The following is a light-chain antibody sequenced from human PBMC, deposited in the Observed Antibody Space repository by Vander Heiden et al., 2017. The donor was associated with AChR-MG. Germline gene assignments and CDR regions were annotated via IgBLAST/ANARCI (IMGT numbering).Light chain of an antibody. CDR2: WAS. CDR3: QQDYSTRT. CDR1: QSVLYSSNNKNY. Sequence: DIVMTQSPDSLAVSLGERATINCKYSQSVLYSSNNKNYLAWYQQKPGQPPKLLIYWASTRESGVPDRFSGSGSGTDFTLTISSLQAEDVAVYYCQQDYSTRTFGQGTKVEIK. J-gene: IGKJ1*01. V-gene: IGKV4-1*01.